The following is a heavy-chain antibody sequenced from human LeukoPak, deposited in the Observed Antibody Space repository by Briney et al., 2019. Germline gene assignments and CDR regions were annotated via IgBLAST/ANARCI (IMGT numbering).Heavy chain of an antibody. J-gene: IGHJ4*02. D-gene: IGHD2-15*01. CDR1: GGTFNSYA. CDR3: AREMVGVAFGDY. Sequence: GASVKVSCKASGGTFNSYAISWVRQAPGQGLEWMGRIIPILGIANYAQKFQGRVTITADKSTSTAYMELSSLRSEDTAVYYCAREMVGVAFGDYWGQGTLVTVSS. CDR2: IIPILGIA. V-gene: IGHV1-69*04.